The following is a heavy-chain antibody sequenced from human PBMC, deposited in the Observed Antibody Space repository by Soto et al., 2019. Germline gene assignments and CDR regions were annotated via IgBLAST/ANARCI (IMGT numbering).Heavy chain of an antibody. D-gene: IGHD3-22*01. CDR3: ASPPYYYDSSGYPAEYFQH. CDR1: GGSISSSSYY. J-gene: IGHJ1*01. CDR2: IYYSGST. V-gene: IGHV4-39*01. Sequence: PSETLSLTCTVYGGSISSSSYYWGWIRQPPXKGLEWIGSIYYSGSTYYNPSLKSRVTISVDTSKNQFSLKLSSVTAADTAVYYCASPPYYYDSSGYPAEYFQHWGQGTLVTVSS.